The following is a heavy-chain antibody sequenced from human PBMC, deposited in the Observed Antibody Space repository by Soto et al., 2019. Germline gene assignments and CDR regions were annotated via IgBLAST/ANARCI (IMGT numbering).Heavy chain of an antibody. D-gene: IGHD2-15*01. V-gene: IGHV1-69*01. CDR2: IIPIFGTA. CDR3: ARGYVVVVSGEAYYYGMDV. J-gene: IGHJ6*02. CDR1: GGTFSSYA. Sequence: QVQLVQSGAEVKKPGSSVKVSCKASGGTFSSYAISWVRQAPGQGLEWMGGIIPIFGTANYAQKFQGRVTITADESTSTAYMKLSRLRSEDTAVYYCARGYVVVVSGEAYYYGMDVWVQGTTVTVSS.